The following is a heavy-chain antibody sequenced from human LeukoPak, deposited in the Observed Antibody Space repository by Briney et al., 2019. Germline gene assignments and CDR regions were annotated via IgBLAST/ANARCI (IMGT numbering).Heavy chain of an antibody. CDR3: AKSEDYYDSMSGYYCDY. V-gene: IGHV3-23*01. Sequence: GGSLRLSCAASGFTFSSYVMSWVRQAPGKGLEWVSAISGSGGGAYYADSVKGRFTISRDSSKNTLYLQMNSLRAEDTAVYYCAKSEDYYDSMSGYYCDYWGQGTLVTVSS. CDR2: ISGSGGGA. J-gene: IGHJ4*02. D-gene: IGHD3-22*01. CDR1: GFTFSSYV.